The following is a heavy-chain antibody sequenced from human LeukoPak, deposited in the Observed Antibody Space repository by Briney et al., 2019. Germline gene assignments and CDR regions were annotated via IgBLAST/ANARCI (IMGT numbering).Heavy chain of an antibody. V-gene: IGHV3-9*02. CDR2: ISWNSGSI. D-gene: IGHD4-17*01. Sequence: GGSLRLSCAASGFTSSSYAMHWVRQAPGKGLEWVSGISWNSGSIGYADSVKGRFIISRDNARNSLYLQMNSLRTEDTALYYCAKVNGDYRGAFDIWGQGTMVTVSS. CDR1: GFTSSSYA. CDR3: AKVNGDYRGAFDI. J-gene: IGHJ3*02.